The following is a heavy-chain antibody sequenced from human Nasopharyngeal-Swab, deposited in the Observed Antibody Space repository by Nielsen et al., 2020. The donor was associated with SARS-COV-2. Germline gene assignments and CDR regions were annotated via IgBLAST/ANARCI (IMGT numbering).Heavy chain of an antibody. CDR3: ARGGCSSTSCYEIDY. CDR2: IYTSGST. V-gene: IGHV4-61*02. Sequence: WTRQPPGEGLEWIGRIYTSGSTNYNPSLKSRVTISVDTSKNQFSLKLSSVTAADTAVYYCARGGCSSTSCYEIDYWGQGTLVTVSS. D-gene: IGHD2-2*01. J-gene: IGHJ4*02.